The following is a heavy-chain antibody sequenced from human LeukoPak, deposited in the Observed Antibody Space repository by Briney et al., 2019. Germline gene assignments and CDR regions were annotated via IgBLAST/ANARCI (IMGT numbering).Heavy chain of an antibody. CDR1: GFTFSSYA. CDR2: ISGSGGSR. CDR3: VKGISGSFGTYYFDY. Sequence: GGSLRLSCAASGFTFSSYAMSWVRQAPGKGLEWVSGISGSGGSRYYADSMKGRFTISRDNSKNTLYVQMNSLRAEDTAVYYCVKGISGSFGTYYFDYWGQGTLVTVSS. D-gene: IGHD1-26*01. V-gene: IGHV3-23*01. J-gene: IGHJ4*02.